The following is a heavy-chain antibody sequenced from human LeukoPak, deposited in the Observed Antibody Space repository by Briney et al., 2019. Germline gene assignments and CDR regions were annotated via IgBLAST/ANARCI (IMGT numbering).Heavy chain of an antibody. D-gene: IGHD3-9*01. Sequence: ASVKVSCKTSAFTFSHFAVSWVRQAPGQGLEWMGWISAYNGNTNYAQKLQGRVTMTTDTSTSTAYMELRSLRSDDTAVYYCARDYDILTGYYQCDYWGQGTLVTVSS. V-gene: IGHV1-18*01. J-gene: IGHJ4*02. CDR2: ISAYNGNT. CDR1: AFTFSHFA. CDR3: ARDYDILTGYYQCDY.